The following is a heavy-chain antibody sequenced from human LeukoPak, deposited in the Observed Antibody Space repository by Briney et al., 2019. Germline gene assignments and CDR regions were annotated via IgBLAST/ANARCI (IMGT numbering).Heavy chain of an antibody. CDR2: ISNTGTDT. Sequence: GGSLRLSCVASGFTFTNYAMSWSRHAPGKGLESVSTISNTGTDTYYADSVQGRFTISRDNSENTLYLQMNNLRAEDTAIYYCAKVPYSDYGSGRPPFMDVWGQGTTVAVSS. V-gene: IGHV3-23*01. CDR3: AKVPYSDYGSGRPPFMDV. D-gene: IGHD3-10*01. CDR1: GFTFTNYA. J-gene: IGHJ6*02.